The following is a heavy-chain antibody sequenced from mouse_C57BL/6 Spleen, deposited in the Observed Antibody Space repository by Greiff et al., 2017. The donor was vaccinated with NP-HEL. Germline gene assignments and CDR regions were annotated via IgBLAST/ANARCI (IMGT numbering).Heavy chain of an antibody. Sequence: QVQLKESGAELVRPGASVTLSCKASGYTFTDYEMHWVKQTPVHGLEWIGAIDPETGGTAYNQKFKGKAILTADKSSSTAYMELRSLTSEDSAVYYCTRSGDGSSLFAYWGQGTLVTVSA. CDR2: IDPETGGT. CDR1: GYTFTDYE. CDR3: TRSGDGSSLFAY. V-gene: IGHV1-15*01. D-gene: IGHD1-1*01. J-gene: IGHJ3*01.